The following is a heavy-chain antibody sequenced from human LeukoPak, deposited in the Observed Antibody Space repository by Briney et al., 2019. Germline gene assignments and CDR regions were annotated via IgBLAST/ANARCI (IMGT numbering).Heavy chain of an antibody. V-gene: IGHV3-30*02. J-gene: IGHJ3*02. D-gene: IGHD3-10*01. CDR2: IWYDGTKK. CDR3: AREGSGDFDI. Sequence: GGSLSPSCAASGFTFTDHVMHWVRQAPGKGLEWVALIWYDGTKKYFADSVKGRFTISRDNSKNTLFLQMNSLRAEDTAVYYCAREGSGDFDIWGQGTMVTVSS. CDR1: GFTFTDHV.